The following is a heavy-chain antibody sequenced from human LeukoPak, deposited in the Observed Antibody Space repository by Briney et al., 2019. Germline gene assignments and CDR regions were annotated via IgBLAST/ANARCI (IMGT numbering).Heavy chain of an antibody. CDR3: ATGIVVVIASRDY. CDR1: GFTFSSYS. V-gene: IGHV3-21*01. Sequence: PGGSLRLSCAASGFTFSSYSMNWVRQAPGEGLEWVSSISSSSSYIYYADSVKGRFTISRDNAKNSLYLQMNSLRAEDTAVYYCATGIVVVIASRDYWGQGTLVTVSS. CDR2: ISSSSSYI. D-gene: IGHD2-21*01. J-gene: IGHJ4*02.